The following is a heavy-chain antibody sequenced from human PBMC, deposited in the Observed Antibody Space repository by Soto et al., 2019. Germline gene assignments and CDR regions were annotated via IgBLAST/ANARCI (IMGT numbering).Heavy chain of an antibody. CDR1: GFSLSASGVG. V-gene: IGHV2-5*01. J-gene: IGHJ4*02. CDR3: AHRVIGLAPPQINS. CDR2: IFWIDDK. Sequence: QITLKESGPTLVKPTQTLTLTCTFSGFSLSASGVGVAWIRQPPGKALEWLALIFWIDDKFYSSSLRSRLTITKDTSKNQLVLTMTNMELADAATYYFAHRVIGLAPPQINSWGPRVLVTVSS.